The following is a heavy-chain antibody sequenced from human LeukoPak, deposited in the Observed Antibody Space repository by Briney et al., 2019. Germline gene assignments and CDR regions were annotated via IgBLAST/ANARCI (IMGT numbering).Heavy chain of an antibody. CDR1: GGTFSSYA. V-gene: IGHV1-69*06. D-gene: IGHD6-13*01. CDR2: IIPIFGTA. J-gene: IGHJ1*01. CDR3: ASGLIAAAGTNAEYFQH. Sequence: SVKVSCKASGGTFSSYAISWVRQAPGQGLEWMGGIIPIFGTANYAQKFQGRVTITADKSTSTAYMELSSLRSEDTAVYYCASGLIAAAGTNAEYFQHWGQGTLVTISS.